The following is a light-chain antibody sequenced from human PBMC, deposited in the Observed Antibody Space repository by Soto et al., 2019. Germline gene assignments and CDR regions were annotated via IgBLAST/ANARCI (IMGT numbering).Light chain of an antibody. CDR3: QQRSNWPPLT. V-gene: IGKV3-11*01. CDR1: QSVGSD. CDR2: GAS. Sequence: EIMLAHSPSTLSLSPGERATLSCRASQSVGSDLAWYQQKPGQAPRLLIYGASNRATGIPARFSGSGSGTDFTLTISSLEPEDFAVYYCQQRSNWPPLTFGQGTRLEIK. J-gene: IGKJ5*01.